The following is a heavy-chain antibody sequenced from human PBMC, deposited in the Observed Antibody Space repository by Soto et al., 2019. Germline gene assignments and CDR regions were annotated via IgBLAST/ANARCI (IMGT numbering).Heavy chain of an antibody. V-gene: IGHV4-39*01. CDR3: ASIAAPGTTHFDF. Sequence: QLQLQKSGPGLLRPSETLSLTCTVSGGSLGSSSYYWGWIRQSPGKGLEWIGNIYYSGNTFYNPSLKSRVTISVDTSKNQFYLHLSSVTAADTAIFYCASIAAPGTTHFDFWGQGTLVTVSS. J-gene: IGHJ4*02. CDR2: IYYSGNT. D-gene: IGHD6-13*01. CDR1: GGSLGSSSYY.